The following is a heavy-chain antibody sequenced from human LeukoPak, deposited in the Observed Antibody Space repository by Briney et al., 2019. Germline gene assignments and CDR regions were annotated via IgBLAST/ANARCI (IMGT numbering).Heavy chain of an antibody. V-gene: IGHV4-59*01. CDR1: GGSISSYY. J-gene: IGHJ3*02. D-gene: IGHD1-26*01. CDR3: VRDWEGFNFDI. Sequence: SETLSLTCTVSGGSISSYYWSWIRQPPGKGLEWIGYIYYSGSTNYNPSLKSRVTISVDTSKNQSSLKMKSVTAADTAVYYCVRDWEGFNFDIWGQGTMVTVSS. CDR2: IYYSGST.